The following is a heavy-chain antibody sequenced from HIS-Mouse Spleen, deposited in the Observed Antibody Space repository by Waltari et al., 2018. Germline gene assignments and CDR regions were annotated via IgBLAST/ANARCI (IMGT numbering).Heavy chain of an antibody. D-gene: IGHD2-8*01. CDR2: IWYDGSNK. CDR1: GFTFSRHG. Sequence: QVQLVESGGGVVQPGRSLRRSCAAPGFTFSRHGMHWVRQAPGKGLEWVAVIWYDGSNKYYADSVKGRFTISRDNSKNTLYLQMNSLRAEDTAVYYCAKGGLMVYAIGDYWGQGTLVTVSS. V-gene: IGHV3-33*06. J-gene: IGHJ4*02. CDR3: AKGGLMVYAIGDY.